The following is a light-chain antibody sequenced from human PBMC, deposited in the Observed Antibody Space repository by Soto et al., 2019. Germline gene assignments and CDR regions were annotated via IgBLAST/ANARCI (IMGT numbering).Light chain of an antibody. J-gene: IGKJ1*01. CDR1: QSVSSN. CDR2: AAS. CDR3: QQYGSSPRT. V-gene: IGKV3-20*01. Sequence: EIVMTQSPATLSVSPGERATVSCRASQSVSSNLAWYQQKPGQAPRLLIYAASTRATGIPERSSGSGSGTDFTLTISRLEPEDFAVYYCQQYGSSPRTFGQGTKVDIK.